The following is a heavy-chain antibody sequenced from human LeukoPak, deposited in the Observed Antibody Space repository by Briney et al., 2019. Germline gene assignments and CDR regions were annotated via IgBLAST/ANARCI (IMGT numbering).Heavy chain of an antibody. CDR1: GYSISSGYY. J-gene: IGHJ4*02. Sequence: SETLSLTCGVSGYSISSGYYWGWIRQPPGKGLEWIGTIYHSGSTFYNPSLKSRVTISVDTSKNQFSLKLSSVTAADTAVYYCARVYGSGSRYFDYWGQGTLVTVSS. CDR2: IYHSGST. D-gene: IGHD3-10*01. CDR3: ARVYGSGSRYFDY. V-gene: IGHV4-38-2*01.